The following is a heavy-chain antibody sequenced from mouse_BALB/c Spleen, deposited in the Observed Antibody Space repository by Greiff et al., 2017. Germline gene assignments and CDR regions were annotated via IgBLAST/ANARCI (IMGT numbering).Heavy chain of an antibody. J-gene: IGHJ3*01. D-gene: IGHD1-2*01. CDR2: ISSGSSTI. CDR1: GFTFSSFG. Sequence: EVKLVESGGGLVQPGGSRKLSCAASGFTFSSFGMHWVRQAPEKGLEWVAYISSGSSTIYYADTVKGRFTISRDNPKNTLFLQMTSLRSEDTAMYYCARPQFITTATVFAYWGQGTLVTVSA. V-gene: IGHV5-17*02. CDR3: ARPQFITTATVFAY.